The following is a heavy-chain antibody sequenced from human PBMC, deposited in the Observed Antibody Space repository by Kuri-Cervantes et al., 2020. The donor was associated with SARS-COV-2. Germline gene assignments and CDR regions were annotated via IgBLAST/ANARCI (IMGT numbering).Heavy chain of an antibody. CDR1: GYTFTGYY. Sequence: ASVKVSCKASGYTFTGYYMHWVRQAPGQGLGWMGWINPNSGGTNYAKKFQGRVTITADKSTSTAYMELSSLRSEDTAVYYCARDNEGTSDPWGQGTLVTVSS. CDR2: INPNSGGT. V-gene: IGHV1-2*02. D-gene: IGHD1-1*01. J-gene: IGHJ5*02. CDR3: ARDNEGTSDP.